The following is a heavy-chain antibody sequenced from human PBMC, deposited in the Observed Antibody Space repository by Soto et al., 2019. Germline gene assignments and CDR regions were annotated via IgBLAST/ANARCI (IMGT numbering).Heavy chain of an antibody. J-gene: IGHJ4*02. D-gene: IGHD3-22*01. Sequence: QVQLQESGSGLVKPSGTVSLTCDVSGVSISSGNWWSWVRQPPGKGLEWIGEIFRDGMTTYYPSLRGRATISVDTSKNRFSLRVTSANAADTAIYYCVRLVYDRRLNYLYFDYWGRGALVTVSS. V-gene: IGHV4-4*02. CDR1: GVSISSGNW. CDR3: VRLVYDRRLNYLYFDY. CDR2: IFRDGMT.